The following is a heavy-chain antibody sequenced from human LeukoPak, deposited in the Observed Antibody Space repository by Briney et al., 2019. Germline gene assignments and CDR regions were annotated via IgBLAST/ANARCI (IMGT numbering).Heavy chain of an antibody. CDR3: ARMYSSSSYGYYFDY. J-gene: IGHJ4*02. D-gene: IGHD6-13*01. CDR2: INANSGVT. Sequence: ASVKVSCKASGYTFTGFYMHWVRQAPGQGLEWMGWINANSGVTDYAQNFHGRVTMTRDTSISTAYMELSRLRSDDTAIYYCARMYSSSSYGYYFDYWGQGTLVTVSS. CDR1: GYTFTGFY. V-gene: IGHV1-2*02.